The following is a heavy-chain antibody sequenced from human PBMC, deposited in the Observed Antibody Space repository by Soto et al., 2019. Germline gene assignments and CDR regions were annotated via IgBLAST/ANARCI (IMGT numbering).Heavy chain of an antibody. CDR3: ARDYSSSVRPGDAFDI. CDR2: ISAYNGNT. CDR1: GYTFTSYG. Sequence: QVQLVQSGAEVKKPGASVKVSCKASGYTFTSYGISWVRQAPGQELEWMGWISAYNGNTNYAQKLQGRVTMTTDTSTRSAYMELRSLRSDDTAVYYCARDYSSSVRPGDAFDIWGQGTMVTVSS. V-gene: IGHV1-18*01. D-gene: IGHD6-6*01. J-gene: IGHJ3*02.